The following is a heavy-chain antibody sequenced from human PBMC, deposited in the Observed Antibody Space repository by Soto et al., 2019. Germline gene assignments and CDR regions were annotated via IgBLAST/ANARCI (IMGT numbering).Heavy chain of an antibody. CDR1: GGTFSSYA. CDR2: IIPIFGTA. D-gene: IGHD2-15*01. CDR3: ARCHCSGGSCHHKTRRDYYYGMDV. J-gene: IGHJ6*02. V-gene: IGHV1-69*13. Sequence: GASVKVSCKASGGTFSSYAISWVRQAPGQGLEWMGGIIPIFGTANYAQKFQGRVTITADESTSTAYMELSSLRSEDTAVYYCARCHCSGGSCHHKTRRDYYYGMDVWGQGTTVTVSS.